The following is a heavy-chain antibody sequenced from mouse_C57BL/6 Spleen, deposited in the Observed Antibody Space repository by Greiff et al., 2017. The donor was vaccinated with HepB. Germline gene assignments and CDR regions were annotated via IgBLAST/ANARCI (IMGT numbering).Heavy chain of an antibody. Sequence: VQLQESGAELARPGASVKLSCKASGYTFTSYGISWVKQRTGQGLEWIGEIYPRSGNTYYNEKFKGKATLTADKSSSTAYMELRSLTSEDSAVYFCARRSLGYYDYFAYWGQGTLVTVSA. J-gene: IGHJ3*01. CDR2: IYPRSGNT. V-gene: IGHV1-81*01. CDR3: ARRSLGYYDYFAY. D-gene: IGHD2-4*01. CDR1: GYTFTSYG.